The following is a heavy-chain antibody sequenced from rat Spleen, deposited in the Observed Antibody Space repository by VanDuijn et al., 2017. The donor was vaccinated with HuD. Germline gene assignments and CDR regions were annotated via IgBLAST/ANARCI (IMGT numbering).Heavy chain of an antibody. Sequence: EVQLVESAGGLVQPGRSLKLSCAASGFTFSNYGMAWVRQAPTKGLEWVATISYDGSSTYYRDSVKGRFTISRDNAKSTLYLKMDSLRSEDTATYYCVRRHYDYSAHCDYWGQGVMVTVSS. V-gene: IGHV5-29*01. CDR3: VRRHYDYSAHCDY. CDR2: ISYDGSST. CDR1: GFTFSNYG. J-gene: IGHJ2*01. D-gene: IGHD1-1*01.